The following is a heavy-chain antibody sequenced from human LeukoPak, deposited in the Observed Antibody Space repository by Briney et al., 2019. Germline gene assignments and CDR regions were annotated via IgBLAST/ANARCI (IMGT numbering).Heavy chain of an antibody. CDR1: RASFNGYF. CDR2: IDHSGSA. CDR3: ARGHRYRSSGERGGGYDY. D-gene: IGHD6-13*01. J-gene: IGHJ4*02. Sequence: PSETLSLTCAVYRASFNGYFWSWIPQPPGKGLEWIGKIDHSGSANYNPSLKSRATISLKTSKNQFSLRLTSVTAAAAAMSPSARGHRYRSSGERGGGYDYWGQGTLATVSS. V-gene: IGHV4-34*01.